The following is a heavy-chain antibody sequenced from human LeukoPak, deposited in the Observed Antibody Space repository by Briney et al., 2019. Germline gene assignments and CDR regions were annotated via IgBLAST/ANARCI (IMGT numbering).Heavy chain of an antibody. Sequence: GGSLRLSCAASGFTFSSYSMNWVRPAPGKGLEWVSSISSSSSYIYYADSVKGRFTISRDNAKNSLYLQMNSLRAEDTAVYYCVSRDGYSYGLDYWGQGTPVTVSS. D-gene: IGHD5-18*01. J-gene: IGHJ4*02. CDR1: GFTFSSYS. CDR2: ISSSSSYI. CDR3: VSRDGYSYGLDY. V-gene: IGHV3-21*01.